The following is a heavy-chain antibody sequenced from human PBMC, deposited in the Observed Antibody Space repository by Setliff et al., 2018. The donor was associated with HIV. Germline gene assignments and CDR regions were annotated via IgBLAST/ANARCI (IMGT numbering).Heavy chain of an antibody. CDR2: IIPILGVA. Sequence: SVKVSCKASRRTFNSHTINWVRQAPGQGLDWMGRIIPILGVANYAQRFQGKVTITADKSTSAAYMELTSLRFDDTAMYYCVRGVQSPPHYSYYYMDVWGEGTMVTVSS. CDR1: RRTFNSHT. D-gene: IGHD3-3*01. CDR3: VRGVQSPPHYSYYYMDV. V-gene: IGHV1-69*02. J-gene: IGHJ6*03.